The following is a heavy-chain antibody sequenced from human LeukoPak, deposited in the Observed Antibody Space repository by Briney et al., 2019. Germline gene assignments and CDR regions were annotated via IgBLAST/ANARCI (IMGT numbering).Heavy chain of an antibody. CDR1: GFTFSSYG. CDR3: ARDSGSHWFDP. V-gene: IGHV3-33*01. Sequence: GGSLRLSCAASGFTFSSYGMHWVRQAPGKGLEWVAVIWYDGSNKYYADSVKGRFTISRDNSKNTLYLQMNSLRAEDTAVYYCARDSGSHWFDPWGQGTLVTVSS. D-gene: IGHD3-10*01. CDR2: IWYDGSNK. J-gene: IGHJ5*02.